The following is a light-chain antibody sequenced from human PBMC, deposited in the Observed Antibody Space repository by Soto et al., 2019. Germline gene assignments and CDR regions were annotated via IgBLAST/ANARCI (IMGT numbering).Light chain of an antibody. Sequence: EIVLTQSPGTLSLSPGERATLSCRASQSVSSSYLAWYQQKPGQAPRLLIYGASSRATGIPDRFSGSGSETDFTLTINRLEPEDFAVYYCQQYGSSPMYTFGQGTKLEIK. V-gene: IGKV3-20*01. J-gene: IGKJ2*01. CDR3: QQYGSSPMYT. CDR1: QSVSSSY. CDR2: GAS.